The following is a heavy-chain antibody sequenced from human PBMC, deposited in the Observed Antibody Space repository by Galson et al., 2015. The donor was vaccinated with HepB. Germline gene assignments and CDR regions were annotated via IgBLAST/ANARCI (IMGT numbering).Heavy chain of an antibody. CDR1: GFTFSSYG. V-gene: IGHV3-33*01. D-gene: IGHD6-19*01. J-gene: IGHJ6*03. CDR2: IWYDGSNK. CDR3: ARASGWYHGDMDV. Sequence: SLRLSCAASGFTFSSYGMHWVRQAPGKGLEWVAVIWYDGSNKYYADSVKGRFTISRDNSKNTLYLQMNSLRAEDTAVYYCARASGWYHGDMDVWGKGTTVTVSS.